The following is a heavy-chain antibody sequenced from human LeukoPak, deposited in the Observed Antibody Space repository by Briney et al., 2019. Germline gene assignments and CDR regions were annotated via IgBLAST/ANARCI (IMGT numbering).Heavy chain of an antibody. CDR3: ARGYCSSTSCYTFDY. CDR2: ISSGGSTI. J-gene: IGHJ4*02. D-gene: IGHD2-2*02. Sequence: PGGSLRLSCAASGFTFNSYSMNWVRQAPGKGLEWVSYISSGGSTIYYADSMKGRFTISRDNAKNSLYLQMNSLRVEDTAVYYCARGYCSSTSCYTFDYWGQGTLVTVSS. CDR1: GFTFNSYS. V-gene: IGHV3-48*01.